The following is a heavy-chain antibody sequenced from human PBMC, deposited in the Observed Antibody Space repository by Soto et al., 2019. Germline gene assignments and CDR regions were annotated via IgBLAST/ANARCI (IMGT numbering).Heavy chain of an antibody. CDR2: IYYSGTT. J-gene: IGHJ4*02. V-gene: IGHV4-39*01. CDR3: ARHRQYYDTSGYQQRYFDY. CDR1: GGSISSSPYY. Sequence: SETLSLTCSVSGGSISSSPYYWGWIRQPPGKGLEWPGTIYYSGTTSYNPSLKSRVIISVDTSNNQLFLKLRSVTAADTAVYYCARHRQYYDTSGYQQRYFDYWGQGTQVTVSS. D-gene: IGHD3-22*01.